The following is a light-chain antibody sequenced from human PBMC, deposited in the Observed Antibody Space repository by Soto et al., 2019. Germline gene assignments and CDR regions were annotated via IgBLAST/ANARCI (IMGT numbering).Light chain of an antibody. V-gene: IGKV1-5*01. CDR2: DAS. CDR1: QSISTW. J-gene: IGKJ1*01. Sequence: DIQMTQSPSTLSASVGDRVTITCRASQSISTWLAWYQQKPGRAPNLLIYDASTLQSGVPSRFSGSGSGTELTLTITNLQPDDFATYYCQQYNSSPTFGQGTKVEVK. CDR3: QQYNSSPT.